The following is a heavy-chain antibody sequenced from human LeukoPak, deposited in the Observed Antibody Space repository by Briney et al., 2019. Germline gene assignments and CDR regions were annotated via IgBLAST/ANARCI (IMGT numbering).Heavy chain of an antibody. CDR3: AREGRDDYGDYFDY. Sequence: GALVKVSCKASGGTFSSYAISWVRQAPGQGLEWMGRIIPILGIANYAQKFQGRVTITADKSTSTAYMELSSLRSEDTAVYYCAREGRDDYGDYFDYWGQGTLVTVSS. CDR2: IIPILGIA. D-gene: IGHD4-17*01. CDR1: GGTFSSYA. J-gene: IGHJ4*02. V-gene: IGHV1-69*04.